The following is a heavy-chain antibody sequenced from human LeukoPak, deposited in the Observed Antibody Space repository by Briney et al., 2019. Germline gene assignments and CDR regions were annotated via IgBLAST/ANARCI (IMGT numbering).Heavy chain of an antibody. CDR1: GFTFDDYG. V-gene: IGHV3-20*04. CDR3: AKGSMIVVVDYFDY. J-gene: IGHJ4*02. Sequence: GGSLRLSCAASGFTFDDYGMSWVRHAPGKGLEWVSGINWNGGSTGYADSVKGRFTISRDNSKNTLYLQMNSLRAEDTAVYYCAKGSMIVVVDYFDYWGQGTLVTVSS. D-gene: IGHD3-22*01. CDR2: INWNGGST.